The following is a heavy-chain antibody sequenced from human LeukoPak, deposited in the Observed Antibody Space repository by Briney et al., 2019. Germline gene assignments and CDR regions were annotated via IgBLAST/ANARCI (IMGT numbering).Heavy chain of an antibody. CDR1: GGPISSGDYY. CDR2: IYASGST. D-gene: IGHD4-23*01. CDR3: ARGKRGTVVIDAFDI. J-gene: IGHJ3*02. Sequence: TLSLTCTVSGGPISSGDYYWSWIRQPAGKGLEWIGRIYASGSTNYNPSLKSRVTISVDTSKNQFSLNLSSVTAADTAVYYCARGKRGTVVIDAFDIWGQGTMVTVSS. V-gene: IGHV4-61*02.